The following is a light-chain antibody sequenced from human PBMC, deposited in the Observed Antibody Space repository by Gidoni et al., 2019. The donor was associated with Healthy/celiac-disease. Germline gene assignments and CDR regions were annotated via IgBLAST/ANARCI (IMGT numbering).Light chain of an antibody. V-gene: IGLV1-44*01. J-gene: IGLJ2*01. CDR1: SANIGSNT. Sequence: QSVLTQPPSASGTPGQRVTISCSGSSANIGSNTVNWSQQLPGTAPKLLIYSNHQRPSGVPDRFSGSKSGTSASLAISGLQSEDEADYYCAAWDDSLNGYVVFGGGTKLTVL. CDR3: AAWDDSLNGYVV. CDR2: SNH.